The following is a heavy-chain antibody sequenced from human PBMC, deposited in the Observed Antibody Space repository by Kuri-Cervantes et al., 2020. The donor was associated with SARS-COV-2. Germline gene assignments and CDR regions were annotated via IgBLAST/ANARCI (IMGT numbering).Heavy chain of an antibody. D-gene: IGHD2-2*01. CDR1: TFSSYW. Sequence: TFSSYWMSWVRQAPGKGLEWIGSIYYSGSTYYNPSLKSRVTISVDTSKNQFSLKLSSVTAADTAVYYCARHYITRYFDLWGRGTLVTVSS. V-gene: IGHV4-39*01. CDR2: IYYSGST. J-gene: IGHJ2*01. CDR3: ARHYITRYFDL.